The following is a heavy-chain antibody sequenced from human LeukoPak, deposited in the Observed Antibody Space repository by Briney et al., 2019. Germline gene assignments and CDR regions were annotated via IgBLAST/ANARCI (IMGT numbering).Heavy chain of an antibody. CDR2: ISYDGSNK. CDR3: AKVGNMDV. J-gene: IGHJ6*03. CDR1: GFTLSNVW. Sequence: PGGSLRLSCAASGFTLSNVWMNWVRQAPGKGLEWVAVISYDGSNKYYADSVKGRFTISRDNSKNTLYLQMNSLRAEDTAVYYCAKVGNMDVWGKGTTVTVSS. V-gene: IGHV3-30*18.